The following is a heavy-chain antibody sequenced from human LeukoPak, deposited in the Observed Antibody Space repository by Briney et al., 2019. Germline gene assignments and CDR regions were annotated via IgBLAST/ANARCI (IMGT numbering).Heavy chain of an antibody. J-gene: IGHJ5*02. CDR3: ARALGLRDDFWSGYYTP. Sequence: SQTLSLTCTVSGGSISSGSYYWSWIRQPAGKGLEWIGRIYTSGSTNYNPSLKSRVTMSVDTSKNQFSLKLSSVTAADTAVYYCARALGLRDDFWSGYYTPWGQGTLVTVSS. CDR1: GGSISSGSYY. CDR2: IYTSGST. D-gene: IGHD3-3*01. V-gene: IGHV4-61*02.